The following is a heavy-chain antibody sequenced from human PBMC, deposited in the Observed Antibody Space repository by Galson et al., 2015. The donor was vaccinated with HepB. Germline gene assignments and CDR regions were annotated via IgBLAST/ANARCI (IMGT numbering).Heavy chain of an antibody. J-gene: IGHJ4*02. CDR1: GYTLTELS. V-gene: IGHV1-24*01. CDR2: FDPEDGET. D-gene: IGHD1-26*01. Sequence: SVKVSCKVSGYTLTELSMHWVRQAPGKGLEWMGGFDPEDGETIYAQKFQGGVTITADTSTDTAYMELSSLRSEDTAVYYCATDRKESYSRDFDYWGQGTLVTVSS. CDR3: ATDRKESYSRDFDY.